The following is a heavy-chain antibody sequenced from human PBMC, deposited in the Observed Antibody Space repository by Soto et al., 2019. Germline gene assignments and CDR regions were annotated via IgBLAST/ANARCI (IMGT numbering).Heavy chain of an antibody. CDR1: GFTDSSNY. J-gene: IGHJ6*02. CDR2: IYSGGST. CDR3: ATRGQQLGPPYYYYYGMDV. Sequence: GGSLRLSCAPSGFTDSSNYMRWVRQAPGKGLEWVSVIYSGGSTHYADSVKGRFTISRDNSKNTLYLQMNSLRAEDTAVYYCATRGQQLGPPYYYYYGMDVWGQGTTVTVSS. D-gene: IGHD6-13*01. V-gene: IGHV3-53*01.